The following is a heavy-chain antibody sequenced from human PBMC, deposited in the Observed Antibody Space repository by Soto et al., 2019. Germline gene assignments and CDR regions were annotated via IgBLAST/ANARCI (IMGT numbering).Heavy chain of an antibody. CDR1: GFTFSSYA. J-gene: IGHJ4*02. Sequence: GSSLRLSWAASGFTFSSYAMHWVRQAPGKGLEWVAVVSYGGNNKYYADSVKGRFTISRDNSKNTLYLQMNSLRAEDTAVYYCARGPSSLTRFGYWGQRTLVTVSS. CDR3: ARGPSSLTRFGY. D-gene: IGHD2-2*01. CDR2: VSYGGNNK. V-gene: IGHV3-30-3*01.